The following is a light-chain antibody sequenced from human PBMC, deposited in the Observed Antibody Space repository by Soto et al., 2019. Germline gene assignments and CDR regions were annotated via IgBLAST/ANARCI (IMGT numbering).Light chain of an antibody. CDR2: EAN. V-gene: IGLV2-23*01. CDR3: CSYAGSSTWV. Sequence: QSALTQPASVSGSPGQSITISCTGTSSDVGSYNLVSWYQQHPGKAPKLMIYEANKRPSGVSNRFSGSKSANTASLTISGLQAEDEADYYCCSYAGSSTWVFGGGTQLTVL. J-gene: IGLJ3*02. CDR1: SSDVGSYNL.